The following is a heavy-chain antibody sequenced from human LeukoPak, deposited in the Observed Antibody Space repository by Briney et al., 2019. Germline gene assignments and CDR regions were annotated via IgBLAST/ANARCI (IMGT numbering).Heavy chain of an antibody. V-gene: IGHV1-46*01. Sequence: ASVKVSCKASGYTFTSYYMHWVRQAPGQGLEWMGIINPSGGSTSYAQKFQGRVTMTRDMSTSTVYMELSSLRSEDTAVYYCARDGVSGDIVVVPAAIHYYYYMDVWGKGTTVTVS. CDR2: INPSGGST. CDR3: ARDGVSGDIVVVPAAIHYYYYMDV. D-gene: IGHD2-2*02. CDR1: GYTFTSYY. J-gene: IGHJ6*03.